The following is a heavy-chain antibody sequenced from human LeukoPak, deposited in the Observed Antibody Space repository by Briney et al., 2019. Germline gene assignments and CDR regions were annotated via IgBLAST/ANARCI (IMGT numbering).Heavy chain of an antibody. D-gene: IGHD6-25*01. V-gene: IGHV1-18*01. J-gene: IGHJ3*02. CDR3: ARDLAATGRRGRNAFDI. Sequence: GASVKVSCKASGYTFTSYGISWVRQAPGQGLEWMGWISAYNGNTNYAQKLQGRVTMTTDTSTSTAYMELRSLRSDDTAVYYCARDLAATGRRGRNAFDIWGQGTMVTVSS. CDR1: GYTFTSYG. CDR2: ISAYNGNT.